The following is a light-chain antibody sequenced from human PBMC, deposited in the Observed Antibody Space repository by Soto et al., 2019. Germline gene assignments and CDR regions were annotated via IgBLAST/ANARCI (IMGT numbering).Light chain of an antibody. CDR1: SSNIGAGYD. J-gene: IGLJ1*01. Sequence: QSVLTQPPSVSGAPGQRVTISCTGSSSNIGAGYDVHWYQQLPGTAPKLLIYGNNNRPSGVPDRFSGSKSGTSASLAITGLHAEDEADYYCQSYDSSLNNYVFGTGTKVTVL. V-gene: IGLV1-40*01. CDR3: QSYDSSLNNYV. CDR2: GNN.